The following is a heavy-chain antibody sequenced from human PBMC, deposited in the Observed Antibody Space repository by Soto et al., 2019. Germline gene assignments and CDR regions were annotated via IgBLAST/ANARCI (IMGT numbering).Heavy chain of an antibody. CDR2: VHESGST. V-gene: IGHV4-59*03. J-gene: IGHJ4*02. CDR1: GDAISNYY. CDR3: ARGTRALITSFFDY. D-gene: IGHD1-20*01. Sequence: SETLSLTCSVSGDAISNYYWSWIRQTPGRGLEWIGCVHESGSTDYNPSLRGRVIISLHTSKNQFSPSLRSATAADTATYYCARGTRALITSFFDYWGQGTLVTVSS.